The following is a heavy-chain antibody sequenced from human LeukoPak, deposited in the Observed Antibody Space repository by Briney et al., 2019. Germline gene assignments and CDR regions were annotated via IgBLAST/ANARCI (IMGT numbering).Heavy chain of an antibody. CDR3: AKDLFSFSAVGDS. CDR2: ISFDTTSK. V-gene: IGHV3-30*18. D-gene: IGHD2/OR15-2a*01. CDR1: GFTFTSHG. J-gene: IGHJ4*02. Sequence: GGSLRLSCAVSGFTFTSHGMHWVRQAPGKGLEWVAIISFDTTSKYYADSVKGRFTISRDTPKNTLYLHMNSLRSEDTAVYYCAKDLFSFSAVGDSWGQGTLVTVSS.